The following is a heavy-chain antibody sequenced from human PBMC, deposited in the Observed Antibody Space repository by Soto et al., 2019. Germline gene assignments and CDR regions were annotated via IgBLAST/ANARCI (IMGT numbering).Heavy chain of an antibody. J-gene: IGHJ5*01. D-gene: IGHD6-13*01. CDR2: INPNSGDT. CDR1: GYTFIAYF. CDR3: AKIAAVGDFDF. Sequence: GASVKVSCKASGYTFIAYFIHWVRQAPGQGLEWMGWINPNSGDTSYAQKFQGRVTMTRDTSIRTAYMELSRLRSDDTAVFYCAKIAAVGDFDFWGQGTRVTVSS. V-gene: IGHV1-2*02.